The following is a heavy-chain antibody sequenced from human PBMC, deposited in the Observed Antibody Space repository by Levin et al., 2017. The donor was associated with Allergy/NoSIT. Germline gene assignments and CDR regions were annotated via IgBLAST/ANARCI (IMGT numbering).Heavy chain of an antibody. CDR1: GFTFSNYW. J-gene: IGHJ2*01. V-gene: IGHV3-74*01. D-gene: IGHD5-12*01. Sequence: GGSLRLSCAASGFTFSNYWMHWVRQAPGKGLVWVSRINSDGNNAGYADSVEGRFTISTDNAKNTLYLQMNSLRVEDTAVYYCARDPGYSGHDWYFDLWGRGTLVTVSS. CDR2: INSDGNNA. CDR3: ARDPGYSGHDWYFDL.